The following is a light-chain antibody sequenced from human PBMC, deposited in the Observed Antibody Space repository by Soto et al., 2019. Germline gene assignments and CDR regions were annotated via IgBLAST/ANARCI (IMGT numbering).Light chain of an antibody. V-gene: IGKV3-15*01. CDR1: QSVSSN. CDR2: GAS. CDR3: QHRDT. Sequence: EIVMTQSPAPLSVSPGERATLSCRASQSVSSNLAWYQQKPGQAPRLLIYGASTRATGIPARFSGSGSGTEFTLTISSLQSEDFAVYYCQHRDTFGQGTKLEIK. J-gene: IGKJ2*01.